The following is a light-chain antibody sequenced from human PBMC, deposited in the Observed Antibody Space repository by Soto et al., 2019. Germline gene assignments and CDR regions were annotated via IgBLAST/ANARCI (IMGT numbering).Light chain of an antibody. J-gene: IGLJ1*01. CDR1: SSDVGSYNL. CDR3: CSYAGSSTYV. V-gene: IGLV2-23*01. Sequence: QSVLTQPASVSGSPGQSITISCTGTSSDVGSYNLVSWYQQHPGKAPKLMIYEGSKRPSGVSNRFSGSKSGNTASLTISGLQAEDDADYYCCSYAGSSTYVSGPVTKVTVL. CDR2: EGS.